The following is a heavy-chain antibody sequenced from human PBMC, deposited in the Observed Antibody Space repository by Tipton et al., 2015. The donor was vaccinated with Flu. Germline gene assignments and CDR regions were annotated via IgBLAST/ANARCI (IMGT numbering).Heavy chain of an antibody. D-gene: IGHD3-10*01. Sequence: QLVQSGAEVRKPGASVKVSCKASGYTFTNYDINWVRQATGQGLEWMGWMSPNTGNTGYAQKFQGKVTMTRDTSISTAYMELSSLRSEDTAFYYCARDRGFGAYTFDYWGQGTLVTVAS. J-gene: IGHJ4*02. CDR2: MSPNTGNT. CDR3: ARDRGFGAYTFDY. CDR1: GYTFTNYD. V-gene: IGHV1-8*01.